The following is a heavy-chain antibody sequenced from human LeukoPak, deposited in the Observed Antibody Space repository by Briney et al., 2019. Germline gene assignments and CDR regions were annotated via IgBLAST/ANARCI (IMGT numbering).Heavy chain of an antibody. D-gene: IGHD5-24*01. CDR2: ISTSVGSK. V-gene: IGHV3-23*01. CDR3: AKSRDAINDFIDI. CDR1: GVSPSSFA. Sequence: PVGSLRLSCAAAGVSPSSFAMSCVRRAQGEGLEWGSGISTSVGSKYYADSVKGRFNISRDNSKNTLYVQMSSLRAEDRAEYYCAKSRDAINDFIDIWGQGTMVTVSA. J-gene: IGHJ3*02.